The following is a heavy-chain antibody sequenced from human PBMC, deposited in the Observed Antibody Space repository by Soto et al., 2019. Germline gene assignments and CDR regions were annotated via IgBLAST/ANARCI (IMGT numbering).Heavy chain of an antibody. Sequence: EASVKVSCKASGYTFTSYAMHWVRQAPGQRLEWMGWINAGNGNTKYSQKFQGRVTITRDTSASTAYMELSSLRSEDTAVYYCARDTTPYSSSSVHYFDYWGQGTLVTVS. CDR1: GYTFTSYA. D-gene: IGHD6-13*01. J-gene: IGHJ4*02. CDR3: ARDTTPYSSSSVHYFDY. V-gene: IGHV1-3*01. CDR2: INAGNGNT.